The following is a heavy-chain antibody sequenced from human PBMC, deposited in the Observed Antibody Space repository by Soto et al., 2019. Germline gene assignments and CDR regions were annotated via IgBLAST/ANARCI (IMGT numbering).Heavy chain of an antibody. Sequence: SETLCVTCTFSGGSISIGDYGRSWIRQPPGKGLEWIGYIYYSGSTYYNPSLKSRVTISVDTSKNQFSLKLSSVTAADTAVYYCARVISDYDSSRYYYDYWGQGTLVTVSS. D-gene: IGHD3-22*01. J-gene: IGHJ4*02. CDR2: IYYSGST. CDR3: ARVISDYDSSRYYYDY. CDR1: GGSISIGDYG. V-gene: IGHV4-30-4*01.